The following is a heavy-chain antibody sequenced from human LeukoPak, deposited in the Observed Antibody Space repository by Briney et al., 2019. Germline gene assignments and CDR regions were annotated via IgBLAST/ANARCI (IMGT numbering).Heavy chain of an antibody. CDR3: ARRGGGRDYYYMDV. CDR1: GYTFNNYW. J-gene: IGHJ6*03. D-gene: IGHD3-16*01. CDR2: IYAGDSDT. Sequence: GESLKISCKGSGYTFNNYWIGWVRQMPGKGLEWMGFIYAGDSDTTYSPSFQGQVTISADKSINTVYLQWSNLKASDTATYYCARRGGGRDYYYMDVWGKGTTVTVSS. V-gene: IGHV5-51*01.